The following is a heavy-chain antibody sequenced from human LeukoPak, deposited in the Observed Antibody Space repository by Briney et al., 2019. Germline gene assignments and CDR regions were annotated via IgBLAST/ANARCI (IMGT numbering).Heavy chain of an antibody. CDR2: FDWNGFNK. J-gene: IGHJ3*02. V-gene: IGHV3-9*03. Sequence: GGSLRLSCVASGFTFDDFTMHWVRLAPGKGLEWVSGFDWNGFNKDYADSVKGRFTISRDNAKNSLYLQMNSLSSEDMALYFCAKDENRWLAPHAFDIWGQGTMVTVSS. CDR3: AKDENRWLAPHAFDI. D-gene: IGHD5-24*01. CDR1: GFTFDDFT.